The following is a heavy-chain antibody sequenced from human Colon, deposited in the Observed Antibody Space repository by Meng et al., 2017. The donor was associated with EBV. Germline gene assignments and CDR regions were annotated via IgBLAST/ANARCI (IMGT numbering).Heavy chain of an antibody. J-gene: IGHJ2*01. Sequence: LALHVVGPGMGEPSETPSLTCTVAGGSSSSSSYYWGWIRQPPGKGLEWIGSIYYSGSTYYNPSLKSRVTISVDTSKNQFSLKLSSVTAADTAVYYCASPLGILGIVDLWGRGTLVTVSS. V-gene: IGHV4-39*01. CDR2: IYYSGST. D-gene: IGHD7-27*01. CDR1: GGSSSSSSYY. CDR3: ASPLGILGIVDL.